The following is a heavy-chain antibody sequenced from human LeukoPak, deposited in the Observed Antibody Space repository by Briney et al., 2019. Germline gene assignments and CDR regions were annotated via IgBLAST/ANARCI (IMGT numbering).Heavy chain of an antibody. D-gene: IGHD6-19*01. Sequence: GGSLRLSCAASGFIFSSYAMSWVRQAPGKGLEWVSAISGSGGSTYYADSVKGRFTISRDNSKNTLYLQMNSLRAEDTAVYYCAKGESPFAVAGYFDYWGQGTLVTVSS. CDR2: ISGSGGST. V-gene: IGHV3-23*01. J-gene: IGHJ4*02. CDR3: AKGESPFAVAGYFDY. CDR1: GFIFSSYA.